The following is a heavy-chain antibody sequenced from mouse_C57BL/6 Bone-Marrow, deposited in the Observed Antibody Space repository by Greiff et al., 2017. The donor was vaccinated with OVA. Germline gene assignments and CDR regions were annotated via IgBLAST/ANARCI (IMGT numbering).Heavy chain of an antibody. CDR1: GFTFSSYA. Sequence: EVQVVESGGGLVKPGGSLKLSCAASGFTFSSYAMSWVRQTPEKRLEWVATISDGGSYTYYPDNVKGRFTISRDNAKNNLYLQMSHLKSEDTAMYYCARDGRLRRVAWFAYWGQGTLVTVSA. V-gene: IGHV5-4*01. D-gene: IGHD2-4*01. CDR2: ISDGGSYT. J-gene: IGHJ3*01. CDR3: ARDGRLRRVAWFAY.